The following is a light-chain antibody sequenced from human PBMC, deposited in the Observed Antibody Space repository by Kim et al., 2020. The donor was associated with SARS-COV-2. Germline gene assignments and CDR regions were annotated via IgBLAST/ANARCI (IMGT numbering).Light chain of an antibody. V-gene: IGKV1-8*01. CDR3: QQYSSYPLT. Sequence: SASTGDRVTITCRASQSISSFLAWYQQKPGKAPKLLIYSASTLQSGVPSRFSGSGSGTDFTLTISCLQSEDFATYYCQQYSSYPLTFGGGTKLEIK. CDR2: SAS. CDR1: QSISSF. J-gene: IGKJ4*01.